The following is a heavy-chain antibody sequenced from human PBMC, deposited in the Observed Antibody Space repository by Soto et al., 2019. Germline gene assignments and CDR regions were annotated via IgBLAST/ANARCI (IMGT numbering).Heavy chain of an antibody. D-gene: IGHD2-2*01. CDR2: IYDSGST. CDR3: ARSSTSANYFDY. Sequence: QVQLQESGPGLVKPSQTLSLTCTVSGGSISSGGYYWSWIRQHPGKGLEWIGYIYDSGSTYCNPSLKSRVTISVDTSKNQFSLKLSSVTAADTAVYYCARSSTSANYFDYWGQGTLVTVSS. CDR1: GGSISSGGYY. J-gene: IGHJ4*02. V-gene: IGHV4-31*03.